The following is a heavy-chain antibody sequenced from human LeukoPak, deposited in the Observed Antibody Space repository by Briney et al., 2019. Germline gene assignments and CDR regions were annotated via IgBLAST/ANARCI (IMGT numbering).Heavy chain of an antibody. J-gene: IGHJ4*02. Sequence: GASVKVSCKASGYTFTSYAMNWVRQAPGQGLEWMGWISAYNGNTNYAQKLQGRVTMTTDTSTSTAYMELRSLRSDDTAVYYCARAHAEPTVVTPDYWGQGTLVTVSS. V-gene: IGHV1-18*01. CDR2: ISAYNGNT. D-gene: IGHD4-23*01. CDR1: GYTFTSYA. CDR3: ARAHAEPTVVTPDY.